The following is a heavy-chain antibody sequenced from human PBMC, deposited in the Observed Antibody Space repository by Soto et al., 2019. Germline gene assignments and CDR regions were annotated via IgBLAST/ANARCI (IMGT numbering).Heavy chain of an antibody. CDR2: ITSDSTT. D-gene: IGHD5-12*01. CDR3: ARDQIYASDI. Sequence: EAQLVESGGGLVQPGGSLRLSCEASGFSFSSHSMNWVRQAPGKGLEWVSHITSDSTTNYADHVKGRFTISRDNAKNSLYLQMNSLRDEDTAIYYCARDQIYASDIWGQGTMVTVSS. CDR1: GFSFSSHS. J-gene: IGHJ3*02. V-gene: IGHV3-48*02.